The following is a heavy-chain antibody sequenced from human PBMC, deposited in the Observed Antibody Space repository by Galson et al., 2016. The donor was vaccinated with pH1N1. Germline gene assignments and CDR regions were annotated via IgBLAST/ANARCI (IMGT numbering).Heavy chain of an antibody. CDR2: TSYDGSNK. D-gene: IGHD6-19*01. V-gene: IGHV3-30-3*01. CDR1: GFTFSTYA. CDR3: ARETPYSSGCGYYYGMDV. Sequence: SLRLSCAASGFTFSTYAMHWVRQAPGKGLEWVALTSYDGSNKYYADSVKGRFTISRDNSKNTLYLEMNSLRAEDTAVYYCARETPYSSGCGYYYGMDVWGQGTTVTVSS. J-gene: IGHJ6*02.